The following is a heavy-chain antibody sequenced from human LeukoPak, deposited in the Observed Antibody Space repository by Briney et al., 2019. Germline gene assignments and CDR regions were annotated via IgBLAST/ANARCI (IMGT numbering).Heavy chain of an antibody. Sequence: SETLSLTCTVSGGSISGYYWSWIRQPPGKGLEWIGYIYYSGSTYYNPSLKSRVTISVDTSKNQFSLKLSSVTAADTAVYYCARENYYDSSGSDYWGQGTLVTVSS. V-gene: IGHV4-59*12. D-gene: IGHD3-22*01. J-gene: IGHJ4*02. CDR2: IYYSGST. CDR1: GGSISGYY. CDR3: ARENYYDSSGSDY.